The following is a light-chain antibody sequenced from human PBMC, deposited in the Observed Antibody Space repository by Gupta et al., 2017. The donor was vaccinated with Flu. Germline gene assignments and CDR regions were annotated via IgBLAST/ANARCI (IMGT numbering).Light chain of an antibody. CDR3: QQYGDSPLT. CDR1: KSSRTSY. CDR2: GAS. V-gene: IGKV3-20*01. Sequence: IVLTQSAGTVSLAPGGRATLSCSASKSSRTSYLAWYQQKPGQAPRLLIHGASNRATGIPVRFRGSGSGTEFTLTISRLEPEDFAVYYCQQYGDSPLTFGGGTRVEI. J-gene: IGKJ4*01.